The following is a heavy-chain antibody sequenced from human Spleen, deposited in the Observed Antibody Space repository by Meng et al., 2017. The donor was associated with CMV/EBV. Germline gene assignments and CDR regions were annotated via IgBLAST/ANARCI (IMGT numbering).Heavy chain of an antibody. CDR1: GYTFITYY. CDR3: ARSMGYSSSWYRI. D-gene: IGHD6-13*01. V-gene: IGHV1-8*01. J-gene: IGHJ4*02. CDR2: MNPNSGNT. Sequence: ASVKVSCKASGYTFITYYIHWVRQAPGQGLEWMGWMNPNSGNTGYAQKFQGRVTITRNTSISTAYMELSSLRSEVTAVYYCARSMGYSSSWYRIWGQGTLVTVSS.